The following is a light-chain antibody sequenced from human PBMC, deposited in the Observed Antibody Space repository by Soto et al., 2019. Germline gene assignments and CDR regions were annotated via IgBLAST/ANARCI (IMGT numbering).Light chain of an antibody. CDR3: HSRA. Sequence: DIKMSQSPSTLSASLGDRVTITCRASQTISDCLAWHQQKPGKAPKLLIYKASSLESGVPSRFSGSGSETEFTLTISRLQPDDFATYFCHSRAFGQGTRLEIK. CDR1: QTISDC. J-gene: IGKJ5*01. CDR2: KAS. V-gene: IGKV1-5*03.